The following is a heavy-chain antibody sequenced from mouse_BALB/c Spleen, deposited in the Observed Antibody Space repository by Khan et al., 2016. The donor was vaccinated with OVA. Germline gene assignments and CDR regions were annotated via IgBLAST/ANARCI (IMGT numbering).Heavy chain of an antibody. Sequence: VRLQQSGAELVRPGALVKLSCKASGFNIKDYYIHWVKQRPEQGLEWIGGIDPENGNTIYDPKFQGKASITADTSSNTAYLQLSSLTSEDTAVYYCTRDGYSPWFAYGGQGSLVTVSA. D-gene: IGHD2-3*01. CDR3: TRDGYSPWFAY. CDR2: IDPENGNT. V-gene: IGHV14-1*02. J-gene: IGHJ3*01. CDR1: GFNIKDYY.